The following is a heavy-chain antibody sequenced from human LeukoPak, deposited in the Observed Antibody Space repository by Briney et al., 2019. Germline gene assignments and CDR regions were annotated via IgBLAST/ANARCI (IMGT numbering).Heavy chain of an antibody. V-gene: IGHV4-30-2*01. CDR1: GGSISSGGYY. Sequence: SETLSLTCTVSGGSISSGGYYWSWIRQPPGKGLEWIGYIYHSGSTYYNPSLKSRVTISVDRSKNQFSLKLSSVTAADTAVYYCARMKSSSSGGTDAFDIWGQGTMVTVSS. J-gene: IGHJ3*02. D-gene: IGHD6-6*01. CDR2: IYHSGST. CDR3: ARMKSSSSGGTDAFDI.